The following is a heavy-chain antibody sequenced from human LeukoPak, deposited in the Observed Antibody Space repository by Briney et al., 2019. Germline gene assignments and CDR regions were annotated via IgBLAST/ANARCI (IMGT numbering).Heavy chain of an antibody. CDR3: ARVLDILTGYYIDY. J-gene: IGHJ4*02. V-gene: IGHV1-18*01. Sequence: ASVKVSCKASGYTFTSYGISWVRQAPGQGLQWMGWISAYNGNTNYAQKLQGRVTMTTDTSTSTAYMELRSLRSDDTAVYYCARVLDILTGYYIDYWGQGTLVTVSS. CDR2: ISAYNGNT. CDR1: GYTFTSYG. D-gene: IGHD3-9*01.